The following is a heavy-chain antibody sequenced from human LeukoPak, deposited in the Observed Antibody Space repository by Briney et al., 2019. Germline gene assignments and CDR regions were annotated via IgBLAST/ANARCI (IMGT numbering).Heavy chain of an antibody. CDR1: GGSISSSSYY. J-gene: IGHJ5*02. Sequence: SETLSLTCTVSGGSISSSSYYWGWIRQPPGKGLEWIGSIYYSGSTYYNPSLKSRVTISVDTSKNQFSLKLSSVTAADTAVYYCARQGAGTIAAAGTGDKSEIKFREGINWFDPWGQGTLVTV. CDR2: IYYSGST. D-gene: IGHD6-13*01. V-gene: IGHV4-39*01. CDR3: ARQGAGTIAAAGTGDKSEIKFREGINWFDP.